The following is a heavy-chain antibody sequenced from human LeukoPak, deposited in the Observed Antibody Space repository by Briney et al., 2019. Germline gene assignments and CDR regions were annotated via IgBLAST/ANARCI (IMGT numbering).Heavy chain of an antibody. Sequence: GGSLRLSCAASGFTFSGSAMHWVRQASGKGLEWVGRIRSKANSYATAYAASVKGRFTISRDDSKNTAYLQMNSLRAEDTAVYYCARAIAGDTAMVIGYWGQGTLVTVSS. J-gene: IGHJ4*02. CDR2: IRSKANSYAT. CDR3: ARAIAGDTAMVIGY. D-gene: IGHD5-18*01. V-gene: IGHV3-73*01. CDR1: GFTFSGSA.